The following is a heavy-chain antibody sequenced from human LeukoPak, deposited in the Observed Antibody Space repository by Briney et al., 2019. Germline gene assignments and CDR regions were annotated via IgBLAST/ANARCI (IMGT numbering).Heavy chain of an antibody. D-gene: IGHD2-15*01. Sequence: GGSLRLSCAASEFTFSSYAMHWVRQAPAKGLEWVAFIRYDGSNTYYADSVKDRFTISRDNSKNTLYLQMNRLRAEDTAVYYCAKVSSPGYCNGGRCHSFAYWGQGTLVTVSS. CDR1: EFTFSSYA. V-gene: IGHV3-30*02. J-gene: IGHJ4*02. CDR2: IRYDGSNT. CDR3: AKVSSPGYCNGGRCHSFAY.